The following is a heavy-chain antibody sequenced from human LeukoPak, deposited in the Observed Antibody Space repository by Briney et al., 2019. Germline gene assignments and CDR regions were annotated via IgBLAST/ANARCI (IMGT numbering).Heavy chain of an antibody. J-gene: IGHJ4*02. D-gene: IGHD6-13*01. CDR2: IANDGRDK. CDR1: GFTFSSYG. V-gene: IGHV3-30*18. CDR3: AKDLARSAAAYYFDS. Sequence: GRSLRLSCAASGFTFSSYGKHWVRQAPGKGLEWVAVIANDGRDKKYADSVKGRFTISRDNAKDSLFLQMNSLRAEDTAVYYCAKDLARSAAAYYFDSWGQGTLVTVSS.